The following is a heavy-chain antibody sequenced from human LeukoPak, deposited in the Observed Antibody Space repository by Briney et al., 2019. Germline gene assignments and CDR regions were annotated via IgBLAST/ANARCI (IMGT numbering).Heavy chain of an antibody. D-gene: IGHD6-13*01. J-gene: IGHJ4*02. V-gene: IGHV1-69*04. CDR1: GGTFSSYA. CDR2: IIPILGIA. CDR3: ARSPWGAAAAPYYFDY. Sequence: SVKVSCKASGGTFSSYAISWVRQAPGQGLEWMGRIIPILGIANYAQKFQGRVTITADKSTSTAYMELSSLRSEDTAVYYCARSPWGAAAAPYYFDYWGQGTLVTVSS.